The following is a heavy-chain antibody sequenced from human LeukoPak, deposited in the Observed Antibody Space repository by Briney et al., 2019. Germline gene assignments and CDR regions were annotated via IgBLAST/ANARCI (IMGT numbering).Heavy chain of an antibody. CDR1: GFTFSRNS. Sequence: GGSLRLSCAASGFTFSRNSMNWVRQAPGKGLEWVSYIISRSSAIYYADSVKGRFTISRDNAKNSLYLQMNSLIDEDTAVYYCAREGYYGAFDIWGQGIMVTVSS. D-gene: IGHD3-10*01. J-gene: IGHJ3*02. CDR2: IISRSSAI. CDR3: AREGYYGAFDI. V-gene: IGHV3-48*02.